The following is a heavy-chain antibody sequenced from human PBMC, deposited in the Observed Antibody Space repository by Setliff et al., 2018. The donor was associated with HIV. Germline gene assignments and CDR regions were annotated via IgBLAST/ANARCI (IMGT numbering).Heavy chain of an antibody. CDR3: TRDSPGGNSYSYGMDV. J-gene: IGHJ6*02. CDR2: IRSKTYVGTT. V-gene: IGHV3-49*04. Sequence: GGSLRLSCTASGFTFGVYAMTWVRQAPGKGLKWVGFIRSKTYVGTTEYAASVKGRFTISRDDSKSIAYLQMNSLKTEDTAVYYCTRDSPGGNSYSYGMDVWGQGTTVTVSS. CDR1: GFTFGVYA. D-gene: IGHD2-15*01.